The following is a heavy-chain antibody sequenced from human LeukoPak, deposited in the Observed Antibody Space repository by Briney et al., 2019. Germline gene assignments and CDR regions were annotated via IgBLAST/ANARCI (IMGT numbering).Heavy chain of an antibody. V-gene: IGHV1-18*01. CDR1: GYTFTSYG. D-gene: IGHD6-19*01. CDR3: ARDPSNTSGWYQYFDA. CDR2: ISCYNGDT. J-gene: IGHJ2*01. Sequence: GASVKVSCKASGYTFTSYGISWVRQAPGQGLEWLGWISCYNGDTIYAQKFQGRVTLTTEKSTSTVHMELRSLTSDDTAVYYCARDPSNTSGWYQYFDAWGRGTLVSVSS.